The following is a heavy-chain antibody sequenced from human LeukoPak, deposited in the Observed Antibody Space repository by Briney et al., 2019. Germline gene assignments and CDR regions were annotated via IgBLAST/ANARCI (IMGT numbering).Heavy chain of an antibody. J-gene: IGHJ5*02. CDR2: MNPNSGNT. D-gene: IGHD3-22*01. Sequence: GASVTVSCTASGYTFTSYDINWVRQATGQGLEWMGWMNPNSGNTGYAQKFQGRVTMTRNTSISTAYMELSSLRSEDTAVYYCARGSAYYYDSSGYPSSPFSWGQGTLVTVSS. V-gene: IGHV1-8*01. CDR3: ARGSAYYYDSSGYPSSPFS. CDR1: GYTFTSYD.